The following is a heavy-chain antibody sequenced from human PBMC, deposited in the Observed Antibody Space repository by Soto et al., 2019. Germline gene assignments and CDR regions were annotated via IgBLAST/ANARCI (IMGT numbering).Heavy chain of an antibody. V-gene: IGHV3-30-3*01. CDR2: IARDGIEK. CDR1: GFTFSSYP. D-gene: IGHD2-15*01. CDR3: AREEIAAYFKN. Sequence: GGSLRLPCVASGFTFSSYPIHWVRQAPGQGLEWVAIIARDGIEKHYADFVKGRFTISRDNSKNILYLQMSSLREDDTAMYFCAREEIAAYFKNWGLGTLVTVSS. J-gene: IGHJ4*01.